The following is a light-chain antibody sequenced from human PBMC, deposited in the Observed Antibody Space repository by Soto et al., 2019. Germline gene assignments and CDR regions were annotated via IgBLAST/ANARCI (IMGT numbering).Light chain of an antibody. CDR1: SSNIGAGYD. Sequence: QPVLTQPPSVSGAPGQRVTISCTGSSSNIGAGYDVHWYQQLPGTAPKLLIYGNSNRPSGVPDRFSGSKSGTSASLAITGLQAEDEAVYYCQSYDSSLSGLVFGTGTKVTVL. J-gene: IGLJ1*01. CDR2: GNS. CDR3: QSYDSSLSGLV. V-gene: IGLV1-40*01.